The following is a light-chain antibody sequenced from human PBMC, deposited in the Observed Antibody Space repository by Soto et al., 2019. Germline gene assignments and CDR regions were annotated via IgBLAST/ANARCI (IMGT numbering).Light chain of an antibody. Sequence: QSVLTQPASVSGSPGQSITISCTGTSSDVGGYNYVSWYQQHPGKAPKLMIYDVSDRPSGVSNRFSGSKSGNTASLPISGLQAEDESDYYCSSYTSSSTLYVFGTGPKLTVL. J-gene: IGLJ1*01. CDR3: SSYTSSSTLYV. V-gene: IGLV2-14*01. CDR2: DVS. CDR1: SSDVGGYNY.